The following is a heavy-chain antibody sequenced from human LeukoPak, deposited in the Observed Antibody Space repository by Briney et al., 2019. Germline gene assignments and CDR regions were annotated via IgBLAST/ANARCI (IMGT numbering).Heavy chain of an antibody. J-gene: IGHJ4*02. V-gene: IGHV3-48*04. Sequence: QPGGSLRLSCAASGFTFSNYNMNWVRQAPGKGLEWVSYISSSGSTIYYADSVKGRFTISRDNAKNSLYLQMNSLRAEDTAVYYCAREALRCQFDYWGQGTLVTVSS. CDR1: GFTFSNYN. CDR3: AREALRCQFDY. CDR2: ISSSGSTI. D-gene: IGHD4-17*01.